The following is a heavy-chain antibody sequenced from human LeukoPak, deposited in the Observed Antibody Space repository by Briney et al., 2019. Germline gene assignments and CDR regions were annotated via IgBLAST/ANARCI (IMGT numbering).Heavy chain of an antibody. CDR3: AREAPLWFGELSLLFDY. V-gene: IGHV4-34*01. CDR1: GGSFSGYS. J-gene: IGHJ4*02. CDR2: INHSGST. D-gene: IGHD3-10*01. Sequence: PSETLSLTCAVYGGSFSGYSWSWIRQPPGKGLEWIGEINHSGSTNYNPSLKSRVTISVDTSKNQFSLRLSSVTAADTAVYYCAREAPLWFGELSLLFDYWGQGTLVTVSS.